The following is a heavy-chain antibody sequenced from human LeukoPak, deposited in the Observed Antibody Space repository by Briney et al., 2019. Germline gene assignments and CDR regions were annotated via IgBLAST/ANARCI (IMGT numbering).Heavy chain of an antibody. CDR2: IYYSGST. CDR3: AREPVHYYDSSGYYYGEDY. Sequence: SETLSLTCTVSGGSISSSSYYWGWIRQPPGKGLEWIGSIYYSGSTYYNPPLKSRVTISVDTSKNQFSLKLSSVTAADTAVYYCAREPVHYYDSSGYYYGEDYWGQGTLVTVSS. D-gene: IGHD3-22*01. J-gene: IGHJ4*02. CDR1: GGSISSSSYY. V-gene: IGHV4-39*02.